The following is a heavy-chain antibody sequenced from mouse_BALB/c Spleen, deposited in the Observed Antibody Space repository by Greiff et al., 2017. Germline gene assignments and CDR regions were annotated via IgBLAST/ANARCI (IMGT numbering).Heavy chain of an antibody. D-gene: IGHD2-14*01. Sequence: EVMLVESGGGLVKPGGSLKLSCAASGFTFSSYAMSWVRQTPEKRLEWVATISSGGSYTYYPDSVKGRFTISRDNAKNTLYLQMSSLRSEDTAMYYCAKGGVRRGNAMDYWGQGTSVTVSS. J-gene: IGHJ4*01. CDR3: AKGGVRRGNAMDY. CDR1: GFTFSSYA. V-gene: IGHV5-9-1*01. CDR2: ISSGGSYT.